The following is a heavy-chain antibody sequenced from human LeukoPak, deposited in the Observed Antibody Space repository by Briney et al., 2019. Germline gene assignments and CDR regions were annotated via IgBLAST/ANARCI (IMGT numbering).Heavy chain of an antibody. CDR2: IIPIFGTA. Sequence: SVKVSCKASGGTFSSYAISWVRQAPGQGLEWMGAIIPIFGTANYAQKFQGRVTITADESTSTAYMELSSLRSEDTAVYYCARDGGYCSSTSCQPYNWFDPWGQGTLVTVSS. V-gene: IGHV1-69*01. J-gene: IGHJ5*02. D-gene: IGHD2-2*01. CDR3: ARDGGYCSSTSCQPYNWFDP. CDR1: GGTFSSYA.